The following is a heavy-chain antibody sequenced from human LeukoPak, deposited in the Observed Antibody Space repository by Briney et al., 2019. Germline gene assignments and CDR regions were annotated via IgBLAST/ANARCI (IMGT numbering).Heavy chain of an antibody. J-gene: IGHJ4*02. CDR1: GGSISSSNW. CDR2: IYHSGST. D-gene: IGHD6-13*01. CDR3: ASRQYSSSWSRPGRWGY. Sequence: SETLSLTCAVSGGSISSSNWWSWVRQPTGKGLEWIGEIYHSGSTNYNPSLKSRVTISVDKSKNQFSLKLSSVTAADTAVYYCASRQYSSSWSRPGRWGYWGQGTLVTVSS. V-gene: IGHV4-4*02.